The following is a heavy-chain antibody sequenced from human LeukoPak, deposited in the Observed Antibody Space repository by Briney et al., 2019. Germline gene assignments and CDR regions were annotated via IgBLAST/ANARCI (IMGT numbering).Heavy chain of an antibody. CDR1: GGSMSSYY. V-gene: IGHV4-59*01. Sequence: SETLSLTCTVSGGSMSSYYWTWTRQPPGKGLEWIGYIYYSGSTNYNSSFKSRVTISVDTSKNQCSLNLNSVTAADTAIYYCARGGWSMDYWGRGTLVTVSS. CDR2: IYYSGST. D-gene: IGHD6-19*01. CDR3: ARGGWSMDY. J-gene: IGHJ4*02.